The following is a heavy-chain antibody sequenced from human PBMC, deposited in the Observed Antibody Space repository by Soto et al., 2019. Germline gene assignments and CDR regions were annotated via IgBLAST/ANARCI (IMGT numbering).Heavy chain of an antibody. Sequence: SETLSLTCAVSGGSISGGGSSWNWIRQPPGKGLEYIGYIYHSGSTYYNPSLRSRVIMSLDKSKNHFSLKLSSVTAADTAVYYCARGGYSGYHFIFDYWGQGALVTVSS. CDR1: GGSISGGGSS. J-gene: IGHJ4*02. CDR2: IYHSGST. CDR3: ARGGYSGYHFIFDY. V-gene: IGHV4-30-2*01. D-gene: IGHD5-12*01.